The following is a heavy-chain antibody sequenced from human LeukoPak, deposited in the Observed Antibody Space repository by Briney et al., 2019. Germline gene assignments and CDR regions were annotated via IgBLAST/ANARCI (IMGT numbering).Heavy chain of an antibody. V-gene: IGHV4-34*01. CDR2: INHSGST. J-gene: IGHJ4*02. CDR1: GGSFSGYY. CDR3: ARRDCSGGSCYDY. Sequence: SETLSLTCAVYGGSFSGYYWSWIRQPPGKGLERIGEINHSGSTNYNPSLKSRVTISVDTSRNQFSLKLSSVTAADTAVYYCARRDCSGGSCYDYWGQGTLVTVSS. D-gene: IGHD2-15*01.